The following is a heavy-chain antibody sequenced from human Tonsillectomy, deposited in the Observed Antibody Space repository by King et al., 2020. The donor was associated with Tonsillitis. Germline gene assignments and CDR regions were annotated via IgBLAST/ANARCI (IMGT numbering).Heavy chain of an antibody. J-gene: IGHJ5*02. CDR1: GYTFTGYY. Sequence: VQLVESGAEVKKPGASVKVSCKASGYTFTGYYMHWVRQAPGQGLEWMGWINPNSGGTNYAQKFQGRVTMTRDTSISTAYMELSRLRTYDTAVYYCARWTERLDPNWFDPWGQGTLVTVSS. D-gene: IGHD1-1*01. V-gene: IGHV1-2*02. CDR2: INPNSGGT. CDR3: ARWTERLDPNWFDP.